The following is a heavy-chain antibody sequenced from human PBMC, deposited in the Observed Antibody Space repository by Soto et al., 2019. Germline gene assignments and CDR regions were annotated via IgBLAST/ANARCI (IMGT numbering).Heavy chain of an antibody. CDR1: DGSISSGDYY. CDR3: ARARLYMADCDY. J-gene: IGHJ4*02. D-gene: IGHD3-10*01. Sequence: QVQLQESGPGVVRPSQTLSLTCTVSDGSISSGDYYWSWFRQHPGKGLEWIGYIYYTGSTYYNPTLKRPVTISVDTSKNQFSLKVTSVTAADTAVYYCARARLYMADCDYWGQGTLATVSS. CDR2: IYYTGST. V-gene: IGHV4-31*02.